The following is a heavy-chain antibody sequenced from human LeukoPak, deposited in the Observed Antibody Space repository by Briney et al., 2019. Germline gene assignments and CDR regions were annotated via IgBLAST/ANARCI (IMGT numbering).Heavy chain of an antibody. CDR1: GFTFSSYS. J-gene: IGHJ6*02. V-gene: IGHV3-48*02. Sequence: GGSLRLSCAASGFTFSSYSMNWVRQAPGKGLEWVSYISTTGSTIYYADSVKGRFTISRDNAKNSLYLQMNSLRDEDTAVYYCATGFNFGLDVWGQGTTVTVSS. CDR3: ATGFNFGLDV. CDR2: ISTTGSTI.